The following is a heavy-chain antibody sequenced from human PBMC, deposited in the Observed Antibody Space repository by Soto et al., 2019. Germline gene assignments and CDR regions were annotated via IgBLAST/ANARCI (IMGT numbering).Heavy chain of an antibody. CDR2: IYSGGST. V-gene: IGHV3-53*01. J-gene: IGHJ6*02. Sequence: PGGSLRLSCAASGFTVSSNYMSWVRQAPGKGLEWVSVIYSGGSTYYADSVKGRFTISRDNSKNTLYLQMNSLRAEDTAVYYCARGSEGYSSGWGRGVDYGMDVWGQGTTVTVSS. CDR1: GFTVSSNY. CDR3: ARGSEGYSSGWGRGVDYGMDV. D-gene: IGHD6-19*01.